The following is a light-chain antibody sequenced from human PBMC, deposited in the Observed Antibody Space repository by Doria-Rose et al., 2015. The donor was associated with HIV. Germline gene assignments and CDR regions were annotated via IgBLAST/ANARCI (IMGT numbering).Light chain of an antibody. CDR1: NSNIESNT. CDR3: AAWDATLNGVV. Sequence: QPVLTQPPSASASPEQRVTISCSGSNSNIESNTVNWYQQVPRTAPKLLIYRNNQRPSGVPDRFSGSQSGTSASLAISGLHSDDEADYYCAAWDATLNGVVIGGGTELTVL. V-gene: IGLV1-44*01. CDR2: RNN. J-gene: IGLJ3*02.